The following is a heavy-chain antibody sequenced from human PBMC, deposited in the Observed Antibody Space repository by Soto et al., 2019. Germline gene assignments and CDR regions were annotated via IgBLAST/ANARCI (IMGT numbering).Heavy chain of an antibody. J-gene: IGHJ6*03. CDR1: GFMFSSYV. CDR2: ISDSGGST. CDR3: ANPSNEGYCSGGSCYSEFDYYYMDV. D-gene: IGHD2-15*01. V-gene: IGHV3-23*01. Sequence: HPGGSLRLSCAASGFMFSSYVMNWVRQAPGKGLEWVSAISDSGGSTYYADSVKGRFTISRDNSKNTLYLQMNSLRAEDTAVYYCANPSNEGYCSGGSCYSEFDYYYMDVWGKGTTVTVSS.